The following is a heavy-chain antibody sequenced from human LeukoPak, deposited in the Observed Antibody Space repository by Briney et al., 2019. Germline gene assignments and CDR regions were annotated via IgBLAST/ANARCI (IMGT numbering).Heavy chain of an antibody. V-gene: IGHV4-39*01. Sequence: KPSETLSLTCTVSGGSISSTSYYRGWVRQPPGKGLEWIGSIYYSGSTYYNPSLKSRITISVDTSKNQFTLKLSSVTAADTAVYYCARGYCSSTSCYGIVEYWGQGTLVTVSS. CDR1: GGSISSTSYY. D-gene: IGHD2-2*01. CDR2: IYYSGST. CDR3: ARGYCSSTSCYGIVEY. J-gene: IGHJ4*02.